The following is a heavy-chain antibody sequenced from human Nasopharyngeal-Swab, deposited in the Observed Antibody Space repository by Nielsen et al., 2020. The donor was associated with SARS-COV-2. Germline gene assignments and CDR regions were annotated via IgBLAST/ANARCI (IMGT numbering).Heavy chain of an antibody. J-gene: IGHJ4*02. V-gene: IGHV4-34*01. CDR2: IHIRGRT. D-gene: IGHD6-13*01. CDR3: AEKGYISSWYVY. Sequence: SETLSLTCGVFGGSVSGYYWNWIRQPPGKGREWIGEIHIRGRTHYNPSLKSRVTISLDTSQRKFSLKLTSVTAADTAVYYCAEKGYISSWYVYWGPGTLVTVSS. CDR1: GGSVSGYY.